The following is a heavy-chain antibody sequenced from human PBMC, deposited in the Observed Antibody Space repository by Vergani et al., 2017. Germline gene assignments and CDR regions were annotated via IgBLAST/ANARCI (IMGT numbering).Heavy chain of an antibody. V-gene: IGHV1-69*01. Sequence: QVQLVQSGAEVKKPGSSVKVSCKASGGTFSSYAISWVRQAPGQGLEWMGGIIPIFGTANYAQKFQGRVTITADESTSTAYMELSSLRSEDTAVYYCARAPVGTGYCSSTSCYTNYYYMDVWGKGTTVTGAS. CDR3: ARAPVGTGYCSSTSCYTNYYYMDV. CDR2: IIPIFGTA. CDR1: GGTFSSYA. J-gene: IGHJ6*03. D-gene: IGHD2-2*02.